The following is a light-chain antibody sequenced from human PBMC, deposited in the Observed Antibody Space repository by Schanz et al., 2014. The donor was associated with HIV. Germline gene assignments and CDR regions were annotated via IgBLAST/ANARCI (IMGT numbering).Light chain of an antibody. J-gene: IGKJ3*01. V-gene: IGKV3-20*01. Sequence: EIVLTQSPGTLSLSPGERATLSCRASQSFTSKYLAWYQQKPGQAPRLLIYGASSRATGIPDRFSGSGSGTDFSLTISRLEPEDFAVYYCQQYAGSPTFGPGTTVDIK. CDR3: QQYAGSPT. CDR1: QSFTSKY. CDR2: GAS.